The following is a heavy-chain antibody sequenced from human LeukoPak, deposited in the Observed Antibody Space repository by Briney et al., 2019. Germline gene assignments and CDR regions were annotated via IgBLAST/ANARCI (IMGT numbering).Heavy chain of an antibody. Sequence: QTGGSLRLSCAASGFTFSSYWMHWVRQAPGKGLVWVSRINSDGSSTSYADSVKGRFTISRDNPKNTLYLQMNSLRAEDTAVYYCARFSMTTVTTFGYWGQGTLVTVSS. J-gene: IGHJ4*02. CDR1: GFTFSSYW. V-gene: IGHV3-74*01. CDR2: INSDGSST. D-gene: IGHD4-11*01. CDR3: ARFSMTTVTTFGY.